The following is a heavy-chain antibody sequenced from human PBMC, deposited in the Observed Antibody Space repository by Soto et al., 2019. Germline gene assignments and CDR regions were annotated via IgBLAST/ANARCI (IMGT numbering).Heavy chain of an antibody. D-gene: IGHD1-7*01. V-gene: IGHV3-23*01. CDR2: ISGSGGST. J-gene: IGHJ6*03. CDR1: GFTFSSYA. Sequence: GGSLRLSCAASGFTFSSYAMSWVRQAPGKGLEWVSAISGSGGSTYYADSVKGRFTISRDNSKNTLYLQMNSLRAEDTAVYYCAKGGSITGTTANFYYYYMDVWGKGTTVTVSS. CDR3: AKGGSITGTTANFYYYYMDV.